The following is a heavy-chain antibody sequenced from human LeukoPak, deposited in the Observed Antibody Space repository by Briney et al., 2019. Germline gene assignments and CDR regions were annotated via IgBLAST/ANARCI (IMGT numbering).Heavy chain of an antibody. D-gene: IGHD5-24*01. V-gene: IGHV1-2*06. J-gene: IGHJ4*02. CDR2: INPNSGGT. Sequence: ASVKVSCKASGYTFTGYYMHWVRQAPGQGLEWMGRINPNSGGTNYAQKFQGRVTMTRDTSISTAYMELSSLRSEDTAVYYCARDGVEMATIIGYFDYWGQGTLVTV. CDR3: ARDGVEMATIIGYFDY. CDR1: GYTFTGYY.